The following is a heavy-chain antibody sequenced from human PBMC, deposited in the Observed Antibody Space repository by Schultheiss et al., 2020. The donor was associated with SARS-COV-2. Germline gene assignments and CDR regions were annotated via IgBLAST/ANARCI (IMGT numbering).Heavy chain of an antibody. CDR2: INHSGST. CDR3: ARVFIVVVPAAPDV. D-gene: IGHD2-2*01. Sequence: SETLSLTCAVYGGSFSGYYWSWIRQPPGKGLEWIGEINHSGSTNYNPSLKSRVTISVDTSKNQFSLKLSSVTAADTAVYYCARVFIVVVPAAPDVWGKGTTVTVSS. CDR1: GGSFSGYY. V-gene: IGHV4-34*01. J-gene: IGHJ6*04.